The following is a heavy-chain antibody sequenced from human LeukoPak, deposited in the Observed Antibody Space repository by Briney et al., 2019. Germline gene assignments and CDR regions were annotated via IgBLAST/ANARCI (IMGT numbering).Heavy chain of an antibody. Sequence: SETLSLTCTVSGGSISSGGYYWSGIRQPPGTGLEWIGYIYHSGSTYYNPSLKSRVTISVDRSKNQFSLKLSSVTAADTAVYYCASSGFYYYGSGYPFDYWGQGTLVTVSS. V-gene: IGHV4-30-2*01. CDR3: ASSGFYYYGSGYPFDY. D-gene: IGHD3-10*01. J-gene: IGHJ4*02. CDR1: GGSISSGGYY. CDR2: IYHSGST.